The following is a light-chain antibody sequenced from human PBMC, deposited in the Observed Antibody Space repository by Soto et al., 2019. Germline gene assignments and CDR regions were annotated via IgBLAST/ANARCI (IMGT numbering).Light chain of an antibody. CDR1: SSDVGGYNY. V-gene: IGLV2-14*01. CDR3: SSYTSSSTLV. CDR2: DVS. J-gene: IGLJ2*01. Sequence: QSALTQPASVSGSPGQSITISCTGTSSDVGGYNYVSWYQQHPGRAPKLMIYDVSNRPSGVSNRFSASKSGNTASLTISGLQAEEEADYYCSSYTSSSTLVFGGVTKLTVL.